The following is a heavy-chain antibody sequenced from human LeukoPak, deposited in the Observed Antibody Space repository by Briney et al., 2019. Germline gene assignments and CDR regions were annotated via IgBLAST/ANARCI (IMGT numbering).Heavy chain of an antibody. CDR1: GFTFRSYE. J-gene: IGHJ3*02. Sequence: GGSLRLSCAASGFTFRSYEMNWVRQAPGKGLEWVSYISSSGGTIYYADSVKGRFTISRDNAKNSLYLQMNSLRAEDTAVYYCARGVLESYYDFWSGSNGGAFDIWGQGTMVTVSS. CDR3: ARGVLESYYDFWSGSNGGAFDI. CDR2: ISSSGGTI. V-gene: IGHV3-48*03. D-gene: IGHD3-3*01.